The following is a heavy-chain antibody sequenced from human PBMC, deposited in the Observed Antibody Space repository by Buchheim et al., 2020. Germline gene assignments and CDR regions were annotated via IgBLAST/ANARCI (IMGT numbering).Heavy chain of an antibody. Sequence: QVQLVESGGGVVQPRRSLRLSCAASGFTFSSYAIHWVRQAPGKGLEWVAVISYDGSNRYYADSVKGRFTISRDNSKNTLYLQMNSLRGEDTAVYYCARDRSSGYCSSTRCCYGMDVWGQGTT. CDR1: GFTFSSYA. CDR3: ARDRSSGYCSSTRCCYGMDV. CDR2: ISYDGSNR. J-gene: IGHJ6*02. V-gene: IGHV3-30*01. D-gene: IGHD2-2*03.